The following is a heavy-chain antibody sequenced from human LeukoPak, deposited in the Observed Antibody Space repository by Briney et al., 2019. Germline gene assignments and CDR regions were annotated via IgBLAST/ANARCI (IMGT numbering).Heavy chain of an antibody. CDR1: GGSISSYY. CDR2: IYYSGST. Sequence: SETLSLTCTVSGGSISSYYWSLIRQPPGKGLEWIGYIYYSGSTNYNPSLKSRVTISVDTSRNQFSLKLSSVTAADTAVYYCARWGRGAAAGSGIDRFDYWGQGTLVTVSS. CDR3: ARWGRGAAAGSGIDRFDY. D-gene: IGHD6-13*01. V-gene: IGHV4-59*08. J-gene: IGHJ4*02.